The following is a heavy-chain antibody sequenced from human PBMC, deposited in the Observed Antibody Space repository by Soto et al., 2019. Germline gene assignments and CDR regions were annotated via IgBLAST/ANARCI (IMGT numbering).Heavy chain of an antibody. J-gene: IGHJ4*02. D-gene: IGHD5-12*01. CDR1: GGGFMNFC. CDR2: IVPVFGRP. CDR3: AREGSGYNF. V-gene: IGHV1-69*13. Sequence: ASVKVSCKASGGGFMNFCISWVLQAPGQGLEWMGGIVPVFGRPNYAQRFRGRLTITADESTSTGYMELNSLRSDDTAVYYCAREGSGYNFWGQGTQVTVSS.